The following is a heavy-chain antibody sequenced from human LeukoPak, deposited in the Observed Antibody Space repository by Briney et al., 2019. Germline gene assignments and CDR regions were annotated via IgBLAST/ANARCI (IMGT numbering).Heavy chain of an antibody. D-gene: IGHD2-2*01. J-gene: IGHJ6*04. CDR1: GYTFTSYG. CDR2: ISAYNGNT. V-gene: IGHV1-18*04. Sequence: ASVKVSCKASGYTFTSYGISWVRQAPGQGLEWMGWISAYNGNTNYAQKLQGRVTMTTDTSTSTAYMELRSLRSDGTAVYYCARFGSVVVPAAMDHYYYYGMDVWAKGPRSPSPQ. CDR3: ARFGSVVVPAAMDHYYYYGMDV.